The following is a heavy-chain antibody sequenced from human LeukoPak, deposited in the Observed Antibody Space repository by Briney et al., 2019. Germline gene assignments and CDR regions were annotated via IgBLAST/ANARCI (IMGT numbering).Heavy chain of an antibody. J-gene: IGHJ6*02. CDR3: ARGSMTTVTGEYYYYGMDV. Sequence: ASVKVSCKASGYTFISYAMHWVRQAPGQGLEWMGWINAGNGNTKYSQKFQGRVTITRDASASTAYMELSSLRSEDTAVYYCARGSMTTVTGEYYYYGMDVWGQGTTVTVSS. V-gene: IGHV1-3*01. CDR1: GYTFISYA. CDR2: INAGNGNT. D-gene: IGHD4-11*01.